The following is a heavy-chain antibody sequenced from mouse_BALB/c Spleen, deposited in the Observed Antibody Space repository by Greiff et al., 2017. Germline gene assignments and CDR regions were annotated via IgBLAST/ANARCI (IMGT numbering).Heavy chain of an antibody. D-gene: IGHD2-4*01. CDR1: GYTFTSYT. J-gene: IGHJ4*01. CDR3: ARENDSKDY. Sequence: QVHLQQSAAELARPGASVKMSCKASGYTFTSYTMHWVKQRPGQGLEWIGYINPSSGYTEYNQKFKDKTTLTADKSSSTAYMQLNSLTSEDSAVYYCARENDSKDYWGQGTSVTVSS. CDR2: INPSSGYT. V-gene: IGHV1-4*02.